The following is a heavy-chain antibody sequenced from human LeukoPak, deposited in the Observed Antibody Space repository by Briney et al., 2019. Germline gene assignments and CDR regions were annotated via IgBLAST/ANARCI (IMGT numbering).Heavy chain of an antibody. Sequence: PGGSLRLSCAASGFTFVGNAVTWVRQAPGKGLEWVSTISGSGDTYYADSVKGRFTISRDNSKNTLYLQMNSLRAEDTAVYYCARRGKSIAAAGTYYFDYWGQGTLVTVSS. CDR1: GFTFVGNA. CDR2: ISGSGDT. D-gene: IGHD6-13*01. V-gene: IGHV3-23*01. CDR3: ARRGKSIAAAGTYYFDY. J-gene: IGHJ4*02.